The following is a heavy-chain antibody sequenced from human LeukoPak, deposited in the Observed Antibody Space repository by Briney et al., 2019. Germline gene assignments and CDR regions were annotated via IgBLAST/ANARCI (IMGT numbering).Heavy chain of an antibody. CDR3: ARDGEMATMYFDY. Sequence: PGGSLRLSCATFGFSFSSFWMSWVRQAPGKGLEWVANIKKDGSEKYYVDSVKGRFTISRDNVKNSLYLQMNSLRAEDTAVYYCARDGEMATMYFDYWGQGTLVTVSS. J-gene: IGHJ4*02. CDR2: IKKDGSEK. D-gene: IGHD5-24*01. V-gene: IGHV3-7*03. CDR1: GFSFSSFW.